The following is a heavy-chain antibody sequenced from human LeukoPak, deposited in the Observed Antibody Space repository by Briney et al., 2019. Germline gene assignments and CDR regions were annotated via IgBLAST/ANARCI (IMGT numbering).Heavy chain of an antibody. CDR3: AGTNDYYDSSGYYYDY. D-gene: IGHD3-22*01. V-gene: IGHV3-33*01. J-gene: IGHJ4*02. Sequence: GGSLRLSCAASGLTFRNYGMHWVRQAPGKGLEWVAVIYYDGSNKYYADSVKGRFTISRDNSKNTLYLQMNSLRAEDTAVYYCAGTNDYYDSSGYYYDYWGQGTLVTVSS. CDR1: GLTFRNYG. CDR2: IYYDGSNK.